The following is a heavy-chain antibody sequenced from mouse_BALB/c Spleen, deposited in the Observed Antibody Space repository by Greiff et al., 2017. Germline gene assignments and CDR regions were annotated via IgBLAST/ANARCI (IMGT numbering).Heavy chain of an antibody. CDR1: GYNFTSYW. CDR3: ARFGNFAWFAY. CDR2: IYPGSGST. V-gene: IGHV1-55*01. D-gene: IGHD2-1*01. Sequence: VQLQQPGAELVKPGTSVKLSCKASGYNFTSYWINWVKLRPGQGLEWIGDIYPGSGSTNYNGKFKGKATLTADKSSSTAYMQLSSLTSEDSAVYFCARFGNFAWFAYWGQGTLVTVSA. J-gene: IGHJ3*01.